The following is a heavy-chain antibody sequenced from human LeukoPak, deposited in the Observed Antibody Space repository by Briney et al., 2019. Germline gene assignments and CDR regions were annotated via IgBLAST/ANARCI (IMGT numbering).Heavy chain of an antibody. V-gene: IGHV4-59*08. CDR3: ARAASSGYYYLDY. CDR2: IYYSGST. D-gene: IGHD3-22*01. J-gene: IGHJ4*02. CDR1: GGSISSYY. Sequence: RSSETLSLTCTVSGGSISSYYWSWIRQPPRKGLEWIGYIYYSGSTNYNPSLKSRVTISVATFKNQFSLKLSSVTAADTAVYYCARAASSGYYYLDYWGQGTLVTVSS.